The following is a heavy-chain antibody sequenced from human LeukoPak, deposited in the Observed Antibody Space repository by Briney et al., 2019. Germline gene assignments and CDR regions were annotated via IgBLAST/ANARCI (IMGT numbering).Heavy chain of an antibody. V-gene: IGHV3-48*04. CDR3: ARIDGPTVFTYYMDL. Sequence: PGGSLRLSCAASGFTFSSYGMHWVRQAPGKGLEWVSYISPRSETIYYAESVKGRFTVSRDDSKDSLYLQMHTLRAEDTAVYYCARIDGPTVFTYYMDLWGKGTTVTVAS. CDR2: ISPRSETI. CDR1: GFTFSSYG. D-gene: IGHD3-16*01. J-gene: IGHJ6*03.